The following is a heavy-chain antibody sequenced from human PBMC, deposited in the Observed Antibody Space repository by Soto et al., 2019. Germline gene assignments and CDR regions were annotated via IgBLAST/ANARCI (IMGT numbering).Heavy chain of an antibody. D-gene: IGHD2-2*01. CDR1: GGTFISYA. V-gene: IGHV1-69*01. CDR2: IIASFGTA. J-gene: IGHJ6*02. Sequence: QVQLVQSGAEVKKPWSSVKVSCKASGGTFISYAISWVRQAPGQGRAWMGGIIASFGTANYAQKLQGRVTITADESTSTAYMELSSLRSEDTAVYYCARPVPAAHYYYYYGMDVWGQGTTVTVSS. CDR3: ARPVPAAHYYYYYGMDV.